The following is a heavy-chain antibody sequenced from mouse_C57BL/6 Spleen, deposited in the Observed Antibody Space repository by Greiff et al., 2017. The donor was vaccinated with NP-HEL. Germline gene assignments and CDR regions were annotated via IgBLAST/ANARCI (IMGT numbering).Heavy chain of an antibody. CDR2: ISDGGSYT. J-gene: IGHJ4*01. CDR1: GFTFSSYA. CDR3: ARDTRRGYAMDY. Sequence: EVQRVESGGGLVKPGGSLKLSCAASGFTFSSYAMSWVRQTPEKRLEWVATISDGGSYTYYPDNVKGRFTISRDNAKNNLYLQMSHLKSEDTAMYYCARDTRRGYAMDYWGQGTSVTVSS. V-gene: IGHV5-4*01.